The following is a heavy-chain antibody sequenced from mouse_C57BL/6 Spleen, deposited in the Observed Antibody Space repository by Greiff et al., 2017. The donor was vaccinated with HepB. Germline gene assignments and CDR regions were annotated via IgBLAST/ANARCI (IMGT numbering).Heavy chain of an antibody. CDR2: ISDGGSYT. CDR3: ARDREELGTTVVNYFDY. CDR1: GFTFSSYA. Sequence: EVKLVESGGGLVKPGGSLKLSCAASGFTFSSYAMSWVRQTPEKRLEWVATISDGGSYTYYPDNVKGRFTISRDNAKNNLYLQMSHLKSEDTAMYYCARDREELGTTVVNYFDYWGQGTTLTVSS. J-gene: IGHJ2*01. V-gene: IGHV5-4*01. D-gene: IGHD1-1*01.